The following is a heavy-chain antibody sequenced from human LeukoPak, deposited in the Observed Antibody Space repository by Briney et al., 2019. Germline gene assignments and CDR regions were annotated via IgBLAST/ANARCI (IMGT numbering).Heavy chain of an antibody. CDR3: ARLGTMIVVDNWFDP. CDR2: IYYSGST. Sequence: SETLSLTCTVSGGSISSSSYYWGWIRQPPGTGLEWLGSIYYSGSTYYNPSLKSRVTISVDTSKNQFSLKLSSVTAADTAVYYCARLGTMIVVDNWFDPWGQGTLVTVSS. D-gene: IGHD3-22*01. V-gene: IGHV4-39*01. J-gene: IGHJ5*02. CDR1: GGSISSSSYY.